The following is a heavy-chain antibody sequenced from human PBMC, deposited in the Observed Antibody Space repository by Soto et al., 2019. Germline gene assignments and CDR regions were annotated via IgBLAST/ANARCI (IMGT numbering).Heavy chain of an antibody. Sequence: QVQLVESGGGVVQPGRSLRLSCAASGFTFSSYGMHWVRQAPGKGLEWVAVISYDGSNKYYADSVKGRFPISRDNSKNTLNLQMNSLRAEDTAVYYCAKGRGSIAAAGPNYYYYGMDVWGQGTTVTVSS. CDR1: GFTFSSYG. V-gene: IGHV3-30*18. CDR2: ISYDGSNK. CDR3: AKGRGSIAAAGPNYYYYGMDV. D-gene: IGHD6-13*01. J-gene: IGHJ6*02.